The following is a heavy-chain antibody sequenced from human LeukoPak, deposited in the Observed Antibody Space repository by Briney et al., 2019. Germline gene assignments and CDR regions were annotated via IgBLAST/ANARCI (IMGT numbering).Heavy chain of an antibody. V-gene: IGHV1-69*01. CDR1: GGTFSSYA. CDR3: ARVEPGAQRFGAFDI. D-gene: IGHD3-10*01. CDR2: ITPIFGTA. Sequence: ASVKVSCKASGGTFSSYAISWVRQAPGQGLEWMGGITPIFGTANYAQKFQGRVTITADESTSTAYMELSSLRSEDTAVYYCARVEPGAQRFGAFDIWGQGTMVTVSS. J-gene: IGHJ3*02.